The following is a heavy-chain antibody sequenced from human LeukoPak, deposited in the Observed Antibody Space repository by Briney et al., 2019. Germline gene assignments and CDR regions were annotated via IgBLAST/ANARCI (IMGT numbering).Heavy chain of an antibody. V-gene: IGHV3-48*01. CDR1: GLTVSSYS. CDR3: AKPRTTGLGWAQFDY. Sequence: GGSLRLSCVASGLTVSSYSMNWVRQAPGKGLEWVSYISSSSSTIYYADSVKGRFTISRDNAKNSLDLQMNSLRPEDTAIYYCAKPRTTGLGWAQFDYWGQGSLVTVSS. CDR2: ISSSSSTI. D-gene: IGHD2-8*02. J-gene: IGHJ4*02.